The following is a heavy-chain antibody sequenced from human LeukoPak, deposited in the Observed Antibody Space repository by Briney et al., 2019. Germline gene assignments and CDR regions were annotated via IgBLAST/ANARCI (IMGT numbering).Heavy chain of an antibody. CDR3: VRMKVPYYFDY. CDR2: INHSGST. Sequence: SETLSLTCAVYGGSFSGYYWSWIRQPPGKGLEWIGEINHSGSTNYNPSLKSRVTISVDTSKNQFSLKLSSVTAADTAVYYCVRMKVPYYFDYWGQGTLVTVSS. CDR1: GGSFSGYY. J-gene: IGHJ4*02. V-gene: IGHV4-34*01.